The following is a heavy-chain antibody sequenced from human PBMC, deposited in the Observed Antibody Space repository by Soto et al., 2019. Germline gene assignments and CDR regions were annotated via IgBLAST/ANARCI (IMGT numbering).Heavy chain of an antibody. CDR3: AKLLKDIVVVPAASYYFDY. V-gene: IGHV3-23*01. CDR1: GFTFSSYA. D-gene: IGHD2-2*01. CDR2: ISGSGGST. Sequence: PGGSLRLSCAASGFTFSSYAMSWVRQAPGKGLEWVSAISGSGGSTYYADSVKGRFTISRDNSKNTLYLQMNSLRAEDTAVYYCAKLLKDIVVVPAASYYFDYWGQGTLVTVSS. J-gene: IGHJ4*02.